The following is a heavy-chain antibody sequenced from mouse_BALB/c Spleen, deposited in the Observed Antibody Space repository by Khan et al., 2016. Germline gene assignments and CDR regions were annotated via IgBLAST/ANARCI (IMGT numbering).Heavy chain of an antibody. CDR1: GDSITSGN. CDR2: ISYSGSA. V-gene: IGHV3-8*02. Sequence: EVQLQESGPSLVKPSQTLSLTCSVTGDSITSGNWNWIRKFPGNKLEYMGYISYSGSAYYNPSLKNRSSITRDTSKHQSYLQLNSVTTEDTATYYCASAYGGNIWYLDVRDAGTTDTVSS. D-gene: IGHD2-10*01. CDR3: ASAYGGNIWYLDV. J-gene: IGHJ1*01.